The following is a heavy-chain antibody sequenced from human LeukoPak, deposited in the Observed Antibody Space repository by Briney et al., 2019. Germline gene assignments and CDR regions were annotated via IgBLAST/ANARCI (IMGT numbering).Heavy chain of an antibody. CDR3: ARDYSGSLGELIYFDY. J-gene: IGHJ4*02. D-gene: IGHD3-16*01. CDR2: ISSSSSYI. CDR1: GFTFSSYS. V-gene: IGHV3-21*01. Sequence: GRSLRLSCAASGFTFSSYSMNWVRQAPGKGLEWVSSISSSSSYIYYADSVKGRFTISRDNAKNSLYLQMNSLRAEDTAVYYCARDYSGSLGELIYFDYWGQGTLVTVSS.